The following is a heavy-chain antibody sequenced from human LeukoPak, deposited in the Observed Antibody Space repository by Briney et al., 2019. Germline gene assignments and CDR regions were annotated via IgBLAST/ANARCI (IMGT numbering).Heavy chain of an antibody. Sequence: PSETLSLTCTVSGGSISSSSYYWGWTRQPPGKGLEWIGSIYYSGSTYYNPSLKSRVTISVDTSKNQFSLKLSSVTAADTAVYYCARQEVVGATGGDYWGQGTLVTVSS. CDR3: ARQEVVGATGGDY. J-gene: IGHJ4*02. V-gene: IGHV4-39*01. CDR1: GGSISSSSYY. D-gene: IGHD1-26*01. CDR2: IYYSGST.